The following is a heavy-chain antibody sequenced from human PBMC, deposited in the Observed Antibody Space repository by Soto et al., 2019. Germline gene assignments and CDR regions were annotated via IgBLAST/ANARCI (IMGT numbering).Heavy chain of an antibody. J-gene: IGHJ3*02. Sequence: QVQLQQSGPGLVKPSETLSLTCTVSGVSINNNYWSWVRQPPGKGLEWSGYIYFSGITNYNPSLKCRVSISVDTSKDQVSLKLTSVTAADTAMYYCARGNYDYFGGNYSYVGGAFDIWGPGTVVTVSS. V-gene: IGHV4-59*01. D-gene: IGHD3-16*02. CDR2: IYFSGIT. CDR1: GVSINNNY. CDR3: ARGNYDYFGGNYSYVGGAFDI.